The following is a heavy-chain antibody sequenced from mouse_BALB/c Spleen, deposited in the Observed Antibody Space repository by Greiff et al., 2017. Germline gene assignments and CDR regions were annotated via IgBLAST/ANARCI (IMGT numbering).Heavy chain of an antibody. V-gene: IGHV7-3*02. J-gene: IGHJ1*01. CDR1: GFTFTDYY. D-gene: IGHD1-1*01. Sequence: EVQLVESGGGLVQPGGSLRLSCATSGFTFTDYYMSWVRQPPGKALEWLGFIRNKANGYTTEYSASVKGRFTISRDNSQSILYLQMNTLGAEDSATYYCARAPITTVVATYDWYFDVWGAGTTVTVSS. CDR3: ARAPITTVVATYDWYFDV. CDR2: IRNKANGYTT.